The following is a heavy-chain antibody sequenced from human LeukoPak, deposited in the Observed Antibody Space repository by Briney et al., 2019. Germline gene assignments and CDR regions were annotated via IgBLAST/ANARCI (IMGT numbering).Heavy chain of an antibody. V-gene: IGHV3-7*01. Sequence: GGSLRLSCAASGFTSSSYWMSWVRQAPGKGLERVANIKQDGSEKYYVDSVKGRFTISRDNAKNSLYLQMNSLRAEDTAVYYCARAYYYDSSGYLGPNFDYWGQGTLVTVSS. CDR3: ARAYYYDSSGYLGPNFDY. CDR2: IKQDGSEK. CDR1: GFTSSSYW. D-gene: IGHD3-22*01. J-gene: IGHJ4*02.